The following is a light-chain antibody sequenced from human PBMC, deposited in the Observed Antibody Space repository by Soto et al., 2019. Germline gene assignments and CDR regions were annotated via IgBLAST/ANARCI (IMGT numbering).Light chain of an antibody. CDR1: ESISSSF. Sequence: EIVMTQSPATLSVSPGERATLSCRASESISSSFLAWFQQKRGQAPRLLIFGASSRATGIPDRFSGSGSGTDFTLTISILEPEDFAVYYCQHYGSSPFTFGPGTKVDIK. CDR3: QHYGSSPFT. V-gene: IGKV3-20*01. J-gene: IGKJ3*01. CDR2: GAS.